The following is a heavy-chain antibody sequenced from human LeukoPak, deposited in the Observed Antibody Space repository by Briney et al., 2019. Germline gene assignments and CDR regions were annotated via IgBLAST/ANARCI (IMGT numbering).Heavy chain of an antibody. CDR1: GYTLTELS. V-gene: IGHV1-24*01. CDR3: ATTISGWYGRTSPIFDY. CDR2: FDPEDGET. D-gene: IGHD6-19*01. Sequence: GASVKVSCKVSGYTLTELSMHWVRQAPGKGLAWMGGFDPEDGETIYAQKFQGRVTMTEDTSTDTAYVELSSLRSEDTAVYYCATTISGWYGRTSPIFDYWGQGTLVTVSS. J-gene: IGHJ4*02.